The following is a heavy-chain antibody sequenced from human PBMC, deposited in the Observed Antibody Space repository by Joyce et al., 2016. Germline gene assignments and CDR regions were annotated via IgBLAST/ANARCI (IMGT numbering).Heavy chain of an antibody. Sequence: VQLVQSGAEIKTPGESLKISCQGFRYSFSTHWIGWVRQMPGKGLEWMGVIYPDDSDIRYSPSFQGQVTSSADKSISTAYLQWSSLKASDTAIYYCARQNYDYDAFDIWGQGTMVTVSS. CDR1: RYSFSTHW. J-gene: IGHJ3*02. CDR3: ARQNYDYDAFDI. D-gene: IGHD5-12*01. V-gene: IGHV5-51*01. CDR2: IYPDDSDI.